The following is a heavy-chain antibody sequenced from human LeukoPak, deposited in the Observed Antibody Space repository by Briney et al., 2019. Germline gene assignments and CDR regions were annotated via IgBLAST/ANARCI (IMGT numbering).Heavy chain of an antibody. CDR2: IYTSGTT. J-gene: IGHJ5*02. CDR1: GGSISSGNYY. Sequence: SETLSLTCTVSGGSISSGNYYWSWIRQPAGKGLEWIGRIYTSGTTDYNPSLKSRVTISVDTSKNQFSLKLNSVTAADTAVYYCARGRRNSISLIRGARAYSCFDPWGQGTLVTVSS. V-gene: IGHV4-61*02. D-gene: IGHD3-10*01. CDR3: ARGRRNSISLIRGARAYSCFDP.